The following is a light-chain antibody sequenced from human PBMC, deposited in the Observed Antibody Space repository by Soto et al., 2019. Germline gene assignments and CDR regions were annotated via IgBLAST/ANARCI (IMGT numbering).Light chain of an antibody. Sequence: EIVLTQSPGTLSLSPGERATLSCRASQSVSGNSLAWHQRKPGQAPRLLIYGASSRASGIPDRFSGSGSGTGFTLTISRLEPEDFAVYYCQQCDTSRTWTFGQGTKVDIK. J-gene: IGKJ1*01. CDR2: GAS. CDR3: QQCDTSRTWT. CDR1: QSVSGNS. V-gene: IGKV3-20*01.